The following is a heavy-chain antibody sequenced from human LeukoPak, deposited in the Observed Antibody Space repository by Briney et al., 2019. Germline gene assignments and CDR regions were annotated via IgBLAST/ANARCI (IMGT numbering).Heavy chain of an antibody. V-gene: IGHV4-34*01. Sequence: PSETLSLTCAVYGGSFSGYYWSWLRQPPGKGLEWIGEINHSGSTNYNPSLKSRVTISVDTSKNQFSLKLSSVTAADTAVYYCARDLLHWSDYDWYFDLWGRGTLVTVSS. J-gene: IGHJ2*01. CDR2: INHSGST. CDR1: GGSFSGYY. D-gene: IGHD3-3*01. CDR3: ARDLLHWSDYDWYFDL.